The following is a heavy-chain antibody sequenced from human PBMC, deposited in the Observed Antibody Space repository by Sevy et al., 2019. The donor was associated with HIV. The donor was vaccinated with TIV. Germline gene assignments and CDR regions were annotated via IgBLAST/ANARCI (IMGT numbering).Heavy chain of an antibody. CDR3: AKGVDSTSGSMDV. CDR2: ISGSALTT. Sequence: GGSLRLSCAASGFTFDSYAMNWVRQAPGKGLEWVSAISGSALTTYYAGSVKGRFTISRDNSKNTLYLQMNSLRAEDTAIYYCAKGVDSTSGSMDVWGQGTTVTVSS. V-gene: IGHV3-23*01. CDR1: GFTFDSYA. J-gene: IGHJ6*02. D-gene: IGHD2-21*02.